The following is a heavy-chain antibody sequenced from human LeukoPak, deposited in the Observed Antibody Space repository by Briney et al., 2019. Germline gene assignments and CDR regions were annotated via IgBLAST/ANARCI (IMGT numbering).Heavy chain of an antibody. V-gene: IGHV4-30-2*01. D-gene: IGHD2-15*01. CDR1: GGSIGSDSYY. Sequence: PSETLSLTCTVSGGSIGSDSYYRSWIRQPPGKGLEWIGYIYHSGSTYYNPSLKSRVTISVDRSKNQFSLKLSSVTAADTAVCYCAGIGYCSGGSCLGGFVDYWGQGTLVTVSS. J-gene: IGHJ4*02. CDR2: IYHSGST. CDR3: AGIGYCSGGSCLGGFVDY.